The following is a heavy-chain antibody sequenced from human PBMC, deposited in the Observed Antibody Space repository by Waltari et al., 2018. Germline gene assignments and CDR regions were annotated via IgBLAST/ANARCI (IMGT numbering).Heavy chain of an antibody. D-gene: IGHD3-9*01. Sequence: QVQLVQSGAEVKKPGASVKVSCKASGYTFTSYGISWVRQAPGQGLEWMGGISAYNGNTNYAQKLQGRVTMTTDTSTSTAYMELRSLRSDDTAVYYCASSYYDILTGYKGWFDPWGQGTLVTVSS. CDR1: GYTFTSYG. J-gene: IGHJ5*02. V-gene: IGHV1-18*04. CDR2: ISAYNGNT. CDR3: ASSYYDILTGYKGWFDP.